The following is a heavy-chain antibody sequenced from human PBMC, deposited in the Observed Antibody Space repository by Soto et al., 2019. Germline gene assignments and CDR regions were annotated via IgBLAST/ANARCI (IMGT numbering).Heavy chain of an antibody. V-gene: IGHV3-11*01. CDR3: ARPYRTGTITSYYYYYMDV. CDR1: GFTFSDYY. CDR2: ISSSGSTI. D-gene: IGHD1-1*01. J-gene: IGHJ6*03. Sequence: GGSLRLSCAASGFTFSDYYMSWIRQAPGKGLEWVSYISSSGSTIYYADSVKGRFTISRDNAKNSLYLQMNSLRAEDTAVYYCARPYRTGTITSYYYYYMDVWGKGTTVTVSS.